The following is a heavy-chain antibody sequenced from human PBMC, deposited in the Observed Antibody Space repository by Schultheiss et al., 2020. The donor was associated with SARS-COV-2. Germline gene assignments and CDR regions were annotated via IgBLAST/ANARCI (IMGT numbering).Heavy chain of an antibody. CDR3: ARGIGEWAASILIPRFEVIRIDL. Sequence: SETLSLTCTVSGGSITSGDYYWSWIGQPLGKGLEWIGHINCSGSTYYNPSLKSRVTISVDTSKNQFSLKLSSVTAADTAVYYCARGIGEWAASILIPRFEVIRIDLWGQGTLVNVSS. CDR1: GGSITSGDYY. V-gene: IGHV4-30-4*01. J-gene: IGHJ5*02. D-gene: IGHD6-13*01. CDR2: INCSGST.